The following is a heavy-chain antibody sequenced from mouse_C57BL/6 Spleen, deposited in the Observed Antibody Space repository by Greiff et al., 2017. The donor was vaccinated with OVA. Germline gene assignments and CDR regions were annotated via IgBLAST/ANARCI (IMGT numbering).Heavy chain of an antibody. J-gene: IGHJ1*03. Sequence: VKLQQSGAELVKPGASVKISCKASGYAFSSYWMNWVKQRPGKGLEWIGQIYPGDGDTNYNGKFKGKATLTADKSSSTAYMQLSSLTSEDSAVYFCARRYSNLYFDVWGTGTTVTVSS. D-gene: IGHD2-5*01. CDR2: IYPGDGDT. CDR1: GYAFSSYW. V-gene: IGHV1-80*01. CDR3: ARRYSNLYFDV.